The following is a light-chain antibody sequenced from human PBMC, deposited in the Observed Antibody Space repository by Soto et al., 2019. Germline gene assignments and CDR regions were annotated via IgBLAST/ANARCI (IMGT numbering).Light chain of an antibody. V-gene: IGKV4-1*01. J-gene: IGKJ4*01. CDR2: WAS. Sequence: DIVMTQSPDSLVVSLGERATINCRSSQNVLNSPDKRNYLAWYQQKSGQPPKLLIYWASTRDSGVPVRFSGRGSDKDFTLTISSPQGEEVAGYYCQQDHSAAQINFDVGTKVEIK. CDR3: QQDHSAAQIN. CDR1: QNVLNSPDKRNY.